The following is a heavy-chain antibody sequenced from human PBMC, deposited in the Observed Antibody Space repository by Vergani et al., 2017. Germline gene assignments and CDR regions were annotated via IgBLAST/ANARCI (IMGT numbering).Heavy chain of an antibody. CDR1: GDSIISRSYY. D-gene: IGHD3-16*01. CDR3: ASGKYYSDSTSHFRGRYFDV. J-gene: IGHJ2*01. CDR2: IYNSGNG. V-gene: IGHV4-39*01. Sequence: QMQLQESGTGLVKASETLSLTCTVSGDSIISRSYYWGWIRQPPGNGLAWFVSIYNSGNGDSSSSLKSRVTISADTSKNQFSLRLTSVTAADTAVYYCASGKYYSDSTSHFRGRYFDVWGRGTLVTVPS.